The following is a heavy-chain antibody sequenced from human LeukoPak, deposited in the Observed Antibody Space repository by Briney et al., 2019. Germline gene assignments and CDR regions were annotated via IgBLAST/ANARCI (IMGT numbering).Heavy chain of an antibody. V-gene: IGHV3-7*01. CDR2: IKQDGSEK. Sequence: PGGSLRLSCAASGFMLSSYWMSWVRQAPGKGLEWVANIKQDGSEKYYVDSVKGRFTISRDNAKNSLYLQMNRLRAEDTAVYYCAGEGSQSASATYPGNDWGQGALVTVSS. J-gene: IGHJ4*02. D-gene: IGHD3-10*01. CDR1: GFMLSSYW. CDR3: AGEGSQSASATYPGND.